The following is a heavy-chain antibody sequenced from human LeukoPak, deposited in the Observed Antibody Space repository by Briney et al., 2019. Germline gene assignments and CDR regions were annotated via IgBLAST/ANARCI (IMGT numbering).Heavy chain of an antibody. CDR3: ARDRTSYYYYYMDV. Sequence: GGSLRLSCAASGFTFSSYSMNWVRQAPGKGLEWVSSISSSSSYIYYADSVKGRFTISRDNAKNSLYLQMNSLRAEDTAVYYCARDRTSYYYYYMDVWGKGTTVTISS. D-gene: IGHD2-2*01. V-gene: IGHV3-21*01. J-gene: IGHJ6*03. CDR2: ISSSSSYI. CDR1: GFTFSSYS.